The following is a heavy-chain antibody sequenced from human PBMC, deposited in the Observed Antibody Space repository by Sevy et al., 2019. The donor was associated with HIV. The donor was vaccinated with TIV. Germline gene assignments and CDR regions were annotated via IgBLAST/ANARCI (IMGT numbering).Heavy chain of an antibody. V-gene: IGHV1-69*06. CDR3: ARDVGYYDFWSGYLEGYNWFDP. J-gene: IGHJ5*02. Sequence: ASVKVSCKASGGTFSSYAISWVRQAPGQGLEWMGGTIPIFGTANYAQKFQGRVTITADKSTSTAYMELSSLRSEDTAVFYCARDVGYYDFWSGYLEGYNWFDPWGQGTLVTVSS. CDR1: GGTFSSYA. CDR2: TIPIFGTA. D-gene: IGHD3-3*01.